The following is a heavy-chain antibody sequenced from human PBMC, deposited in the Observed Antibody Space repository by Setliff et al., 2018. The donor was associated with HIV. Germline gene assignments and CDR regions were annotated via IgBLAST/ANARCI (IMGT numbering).Heavy chain of an antibody. CDR3: ARVPRQLLKGAAAYFDF. V-gene: IGHV4-59*01. Sequence: PSETLSLTCTVSGGSISSDYWSWIRQPPGKGLEWIGYVYHSGSTNYNPSLKSRVTISVDTSKNQFSMKLSSVTAADTAVYYCARVPRQLLKGAAAYFDFWGQGTLVTVSS. CDR2: VYHSGST. CDR1: GGSISSDY. D-gene: IGHD5-18*01. J-gene: IGHJ4*02.